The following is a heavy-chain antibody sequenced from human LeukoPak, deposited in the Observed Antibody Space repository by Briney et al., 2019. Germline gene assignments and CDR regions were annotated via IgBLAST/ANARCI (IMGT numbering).Heavy chain of an antibody. V-gene: IGHV4-39*07. D-gene: IGHD3-22*01. CDR2: INHSGSI. Sequence: SETLSLTCTVSGGSISSSSYYWSWIRQPPGKGLEWIGEINHSGSINYNPSLKSRVTISVDTSKNQFSLKLSSVTAADTAVYYCARGRGPNYYDSSGYYFDYWGQGTLVTVSS. CDR1: GGSISSSSYY. J-gene: IGHJ4*02. CDR3: ARGRGPNYYDSSGYYFDY.